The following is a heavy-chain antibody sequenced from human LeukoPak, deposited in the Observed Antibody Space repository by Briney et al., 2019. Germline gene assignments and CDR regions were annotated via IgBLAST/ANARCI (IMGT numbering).Heavy chain of an antibody. D-gene: IGHD3-16*02. CDR3: ARVGDSRWGELSR. V-gene: IGHV3-33*01. Sequence: GRSLRLSCAASGFTFSTYAIHWVRQAPGKGLEWVAVIWFDGSEQYYADSVKGRFIISRDNSKSTSNLQLNSLRAEDTAVYYCARVGDSRWGELSRWGQGTLVTVSS. J-gene: IGHJ1*01. CDR2: IWFDGSEQ. CDR1: GFTFSTYA.